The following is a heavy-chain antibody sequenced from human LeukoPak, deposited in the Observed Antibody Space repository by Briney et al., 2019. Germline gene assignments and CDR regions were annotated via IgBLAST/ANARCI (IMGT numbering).Heavy chain of an antibody. CDR1: RFTFSSYA. D-gene: IGHD4-17*01. V-gene: IGHV3-23*01. J-gene: IGHJ3*01. CDR2: IFADGGD. CDR3: ARDPNGDYVGAFDF. Sequence: GGSLRLSCAASRFTFSSYAMIWVRQAPGKGLEWVSAIFADGGDRYADSVKGRFTISRDNSKNTLYLQMNSLTAEDTAVYYCARDPNGDYVGAFDFWGQGTMVTVSS.